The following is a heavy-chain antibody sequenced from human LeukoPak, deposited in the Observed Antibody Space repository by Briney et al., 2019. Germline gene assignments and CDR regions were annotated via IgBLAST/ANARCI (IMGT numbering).Heavy chain of an antibody. CDR3: ARDRLGFLEWLPPPAYGMDV. CDR2: INPNSGGT. CDR1: GYTFTGYY. J-gene: IGHJ6*02. Sequence: ASVKVSCKASGYTFTGYYMHWVRQAPGQGLEWMGWINPNSGGTNYAQKFQGRVTMTRDTSISTAYMELSRLRSDDTAVCYCARDRLGFLEWLPPPAYGMDVWGQGTTVTVSS. V-gene: IGHV1-2*02. D-gene: IGHD3-3*01.